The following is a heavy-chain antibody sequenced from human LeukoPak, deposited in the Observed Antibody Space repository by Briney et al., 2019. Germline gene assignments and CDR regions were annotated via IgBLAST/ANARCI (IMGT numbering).Heavy chain of an antibody. Sequence: GGSLRLSCAASGFTFHDYAMHWVRQGPEKGLEWVSGTSWNGGVIGYADSVMGRFTVSRDNAKNSLYLQMNSLRAEDTAVYYCARDHFFMTTVTTTPIYWGQGTLVTVSS. J-gene: IGHJ4*02. D-gene: IGHD4-17*01. CDR2: TSWNGGVI. V-gene: IGHV3-9*01. CDR3: ARDHFFMTTVTTTPIY. CDR1: GFTFHDYA.